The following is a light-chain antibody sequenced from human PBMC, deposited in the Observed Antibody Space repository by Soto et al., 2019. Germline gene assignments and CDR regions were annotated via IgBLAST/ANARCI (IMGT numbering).Light chain of an antibody. CDR3: SSYAGSSNV. J-gene: IGLJ1*01. CDR2: EVN. V-gene: IGLV2-8*01. CDR1: SSDVGRYNY. Sequence: QSALTQPRSVSGSPGQSVTISCTGTSSDVGRYNYVSWYQQHPGKAPKLIIYEVNKRPSGVPDRFSGSKSGNTASLTVSGLQAEDEADYYCSSYAGSSNVFGTGTKVTVL.